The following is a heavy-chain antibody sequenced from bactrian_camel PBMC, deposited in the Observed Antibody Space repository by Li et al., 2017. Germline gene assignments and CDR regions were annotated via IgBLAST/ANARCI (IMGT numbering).Heavy chain of an antibody. V-gene: IGHV3S7*01. CDR1: GLTFSLSA. CDR2: IYSVGSNT. J-gene: IGHJ4*01. CDR3: APGGRYDGAWYDRVCY. Sequence: HVQLVESGGGLAEPGGSLRLSCVASGLTFSLSAVTWVRQAPGKGLEWVSSIYSVGSNTYYADSVKGRSTISLDITKKTAHLQMNSLRPEGTAVYYCAPGGRYDGAWYDRVCYWGQGTQVTVS. D-gene: IGHD6*01.